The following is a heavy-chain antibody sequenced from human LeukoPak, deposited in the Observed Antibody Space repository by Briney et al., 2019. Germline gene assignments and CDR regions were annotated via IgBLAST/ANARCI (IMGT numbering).Heavy chain of an antibody. V-gene: IGHV4-59*05. CDR2: IYYSGTT. D-gene: IGHD3-10*01. J-gene: IGHJ4*02. CDR1: GGSISSYY. CDR3: ASYGSGSYRASDY. Sequence: SETLSLTCTVSGGSISSYYWSWIRQPPGKGLEWIGSIYYSGTTFYNPSLKSRVTISVDTSRNQFSLKLNSVTAADTAVYYCASYGSGSYRASDYWGQGTLVTVSS.